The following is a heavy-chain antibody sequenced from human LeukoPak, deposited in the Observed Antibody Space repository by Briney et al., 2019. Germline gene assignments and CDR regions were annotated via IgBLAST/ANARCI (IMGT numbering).Heavy chain of an antibody. CDR2: TIQDGSEK. CDR3: ARRGYSYGLDS. J-gene: IGHJ4*02. CDR1: GFTFREYA. D-gene: IGHD5-12*01. Sequence: GGSLRLSCTASGFTFREYAMDWVRQAPGKGLEWVANTIQDGSEKYYADSVKGRFTISRDNAKNSLYLQMNSLRAEDTAVYYCARRGYSYGLDSWGQGTLVTVSS. V-gene: IGHV3-7*01.